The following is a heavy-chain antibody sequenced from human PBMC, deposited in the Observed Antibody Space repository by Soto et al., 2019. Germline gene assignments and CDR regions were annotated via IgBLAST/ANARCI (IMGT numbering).Heavy chain of an antibody. D-gene: IGHD1-1*01. CDR2: INHSGST. Sequence: SETLSLTCAVYGGSFSGYYWSWIRQPPGKGLECIGEINHSGSTNYNPSLKSRVTISVDTSKNQFSLKLTSVTAADTALYYCARVERGTATTVVDAFDIWGPGTMVTVSS. J-gene: IGHJ3*02. CDR3: ARVERGTATTVVDAFDI. CDR1: GGSFSGYY. V-gene: IGHV4-34*01.